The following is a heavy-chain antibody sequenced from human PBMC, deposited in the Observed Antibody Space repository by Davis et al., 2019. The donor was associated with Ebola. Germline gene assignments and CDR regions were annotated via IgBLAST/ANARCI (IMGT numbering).Heavy chain of an antibody. CDR3: ARDHRCYGSGRYPPDY. D-gene: IGHD3-10*01. Sequence: ASVKVSCKASGYTFTSYGISWVRQAPGQGLEWMGWISAYNGNTNYAQKLQGRVTMTTDTSTSTAYMELRSLRSDDTAVYYCARDHRCYGSGRYPPDYWGQGTLVTVSS. CDR1: GYTFTSYG. J-gene: IGHJ4*02. V-gene: IGHV1-18*01. CDR2: ISAYNGNT.